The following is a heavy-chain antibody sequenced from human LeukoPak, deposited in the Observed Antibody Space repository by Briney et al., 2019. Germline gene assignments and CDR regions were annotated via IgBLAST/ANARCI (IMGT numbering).Heavy chain of an antibody. D-gene: IGHD6-13*01. CDR3: ARGYSSSWYKYYFDY. Sequence: GGSLRLSCAASGFTFSSYEMNWVRQAPGKGLEWVSYISSSGSTIYYADSVKGRFTISRDNAKISLYLQMNSLRAEDTAVYYCARGYSSSWYKYYFDYWGQGTLVTVSS. CDR2: ISSSGSTI. V-gene: IGHV3-48*03. CDR1: GFTFSSYE. J-gene: IGHJ4*02.